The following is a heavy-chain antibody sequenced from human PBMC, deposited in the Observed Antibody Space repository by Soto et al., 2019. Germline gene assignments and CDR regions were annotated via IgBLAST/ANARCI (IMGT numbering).Heavy chain of an antibody. V-gene: IGHV4-59*08. J-gene: IGHJ4*02. Sequence: PSETLSLTWTVSGGSISSYYWSWIRQPPGKGLEWIGYIYYRGSTNYNPSLKSRVTISVDTSKNQFSLKLSSVTAADTAGYYCARRWGPVFDYWGQGTLVTVSS. CDR2: IYYRGST. CDR1: GGSISSYY. D-gene: IGHD3-16*01. CDR3: ARRWGPVFDY.